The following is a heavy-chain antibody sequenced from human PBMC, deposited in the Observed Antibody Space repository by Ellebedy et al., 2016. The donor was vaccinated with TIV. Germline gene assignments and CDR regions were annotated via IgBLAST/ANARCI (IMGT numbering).Heavy chain of an antibody. CDR1: GGSISSSSYY. V-gene: IGHV4-61*05. Sequence: MPSETLSLTCTVSGGSISSSSYYWSWIRQPPGKGLEWIGYIYYSVSTNYNPSLTSRVTISVDMSKHQFSLKLSSVTAADTTVYYCARRDEGSSWNYYYYGIDVWGQGTTVTVSS. J-gene: IGHJ6*02. D-gene: IGHD6-13*01. CDR2: IYYSVST. CDR3: ARRDEGSSWNYYYYGIDV.